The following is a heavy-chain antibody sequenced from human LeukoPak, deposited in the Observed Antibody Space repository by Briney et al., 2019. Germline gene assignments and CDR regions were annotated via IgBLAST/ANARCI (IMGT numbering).Heavy chain of an antibody. Sequence: SETLSLTCTVSGGSISSGSYYWSWIRQPAGKGLEWIGRIYTSGSTNYNPSLKSRVTISVDTSKNQFSQKLSSVTAADTAVYYCARVMVGYYDSSGYYYFDYWGQGTLVTVSS. CDR3: ARVMVGYYDSSGYYYFDY. J-gene: IGHJ4*02. V-gene: IGHV4-61*02. CDR1: GGSISSGSYY. D-gene: IGHD3-22*01. CDR2: IYTSGST.